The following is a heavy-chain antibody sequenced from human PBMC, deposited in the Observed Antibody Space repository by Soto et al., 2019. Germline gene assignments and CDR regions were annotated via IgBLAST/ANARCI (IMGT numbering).Heavy chain of an antibody. Sequence: QIQLVESGGGVVQPGRSLRLSCLASGFIFRSYAMHWVRLAPGKGLEWVAVITYDGINGYYADSVRGRFAISRDNSKNTLYLQMNSLRPEDTAVYYCARAFSGSYPNFDYWGQGTLVTVSS. CDR2: ITYDGING. V-gene: IGHV3-30*09. CDR1: GFIFRSYA. D-gene: IGHD1-26*01. J-gene: IGHJ4*02. CDR3: ARAFSGSYPNFDY.